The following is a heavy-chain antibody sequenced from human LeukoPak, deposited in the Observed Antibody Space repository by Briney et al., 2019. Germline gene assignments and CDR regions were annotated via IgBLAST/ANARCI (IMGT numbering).Heavy chain of an antibody. J-gene: IGHJ5*02. CDR3: ARHEGMVAASNWFDP. CDR1: GGSISSYY. Sequence: PSETLSLTCTVSGGSISSYYWSWIRQPPGKGLEWIGYIYYSGSTNYNPSLKSRVTISVDTSKNQFSLKLSSVTAADTAVYYCARHEGMVAASNWFDPWGQGTLVTVSS. CDR2: IYYSGST. D-gene: IGHD2-15*01. V-gene: IGHV4-59*08.